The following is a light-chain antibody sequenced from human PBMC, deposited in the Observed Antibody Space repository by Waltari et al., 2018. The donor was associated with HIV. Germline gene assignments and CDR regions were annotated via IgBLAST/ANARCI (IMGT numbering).Light chain of an antibody. J-gene: IGLJ3*02. CDR1: SGSIASNY. CDR3: QSYDSSNQGV. V-gene: IGLV6-57*01. Sequence: NFMLTQPHSVSESPGKTVTISCTRTSGSIASNYVQWYQQRPGSSPTTVIYEDNQRPSVVPYRFSGSIDSSSNSASLTISGLKTEDEADYYCQSYDSSNQGVFGGGTKLTVL. CDR2: EDN.